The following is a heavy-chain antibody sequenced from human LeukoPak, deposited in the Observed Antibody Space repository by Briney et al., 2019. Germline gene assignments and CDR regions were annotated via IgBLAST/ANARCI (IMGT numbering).Heavy chain of an antibody. D-gene: IGHD5-24*01. CDR2: IDASGST. J-gene: IGHJ3*02. Sequence: SETLSLTCTVSGASVSSYYWIWIRQPAGRGLEWIGRIDASGSTNYNPSLKSRVTMSVDSSKNQFSLKVSSVTAADTAVYYCARKDGDIWGQGTMVTVSS. CDR3: ARKDGDI. CDR1: GASVSSYY. V-gene: IGHV4-4*07.